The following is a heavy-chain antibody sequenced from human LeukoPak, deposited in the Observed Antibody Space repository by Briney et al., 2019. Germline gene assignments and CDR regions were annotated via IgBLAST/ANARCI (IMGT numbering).Heavy chain of an antibody. CDR3: AREGEYYAESGNLIDAADV. CDR1: GFTFDDYG. V-gene: IGHV3-20*04. J-gene: IGHJ3*01. CDR2: INWNGGST. Sequence: GGSLRLSCAASGFTFDDYGMSWVRQAPGKGLEWVSGINWNGGSTGYADSVKGRFTISRDNAKNSLYLQMNSLRAEDTAVYYCAREGEYYAESGNLIDAADVWGQGTMVIVSA. D-gene: IGHD3-10*01.